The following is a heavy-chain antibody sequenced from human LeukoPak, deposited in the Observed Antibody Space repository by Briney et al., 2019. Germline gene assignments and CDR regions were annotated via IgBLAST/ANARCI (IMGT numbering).Heavy chain of an antibody. J-gene: IGHJ4*02. CDR3: ARSTLAAGEFNDY. CDR1: GGSISSGSYY. D-gene: IGHD6-13*01. Sequence: PSETLSLTCTVSGGSISSGSYYWSWIRQPAGKGLEWIGRIYTSGSTNYNPSLKSRVTISVDTSKNQFSLKLSSVTAADTAVYYCARSTLAAGEFNDYWGQGTLVTVSS. CDR2: IYTSGST. V-gene: IGHV4-61*02.